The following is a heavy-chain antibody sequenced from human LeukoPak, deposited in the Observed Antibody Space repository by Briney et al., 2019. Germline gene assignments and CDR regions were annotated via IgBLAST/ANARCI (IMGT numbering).Heavy chain of an antibody. CDR2: ISSSDSTI. CDR3: ARTIEMATISYFDY. V-gene: IGHV3-48*03. J-gene: IGHJ4*03. Sequence: GGSLRLSCAASGFTFSSYEMNWVRKAPGKGLEWASYISSSDSTIYYADSVKGRFTISRDNAKNSLYLQMNSLRAGDTAVYYCARTIEMATISYFDYWGQGTLVTVSS. CDR1: GFTFSSYE. D-gene: IGHD5-24*01.